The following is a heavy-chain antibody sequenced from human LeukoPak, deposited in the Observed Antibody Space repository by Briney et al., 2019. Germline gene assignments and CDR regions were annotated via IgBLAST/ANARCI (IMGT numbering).Heavy chain of an antibody. CDR2: ISYDGSNK. CDR3: ARDEGAVAGTKYYFDY. CDR1: GFTFSSYA. J-gene: IGHJ4*02. Sequence: SLRLSCAASGFTFSSYAMHWVRQAPGKGLEWVAVISYDGSNKYYADSVKGRFTISRDNSKNTLYLQMNSLRAEDTAVYYCARDEGAVAGTKYYFDYWGQGTLVTVSS. D-gene: IGHD6-19*01. V-gene: IGHV3-30*04.